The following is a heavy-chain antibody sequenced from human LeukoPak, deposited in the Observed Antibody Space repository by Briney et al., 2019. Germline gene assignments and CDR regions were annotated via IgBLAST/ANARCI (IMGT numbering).Heavy chain of an antibody. CDR1: GGSISSSSYY. J-gene: IGHJ4*02. CDR2: IYYSGST. V-gene: IGHV4-39*07. CDR3: ARVATGNSGWTPWDY. Sequence: PSETLSLTCTVSGGSISSSSYYWGWIRQPPGKGLEWIGSIYYSGSTYYNPSLKSRVTISVDTSKNQFSLKLSSVTAADTAVYYCARVATGNSGWTPWDYWGQGTLVTVTS. D-gene: IGHD6-19*01.